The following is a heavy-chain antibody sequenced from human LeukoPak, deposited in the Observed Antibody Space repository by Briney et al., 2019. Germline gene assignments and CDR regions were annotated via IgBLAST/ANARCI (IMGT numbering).Heavy chain of an antibody. J-gene: IGHJ4*02. V-gene: IGHV3-23*01. CDR1: GFTLTSYA. CDR2: ISGDVTAT. CDR3: AKSDCSSLYCYVLDF. Sequence: PGGSLRLSCAASGFTLTSYAMSWVRQAPGKGLEWVSAISGDVTATYYADSVKGRFTISRDTSKSTLFLQMSGLRAEDTATYYCAKSDCSSLYCYVLDFWGQGTLVTVSS. D-gene: IGHD5-18*01.